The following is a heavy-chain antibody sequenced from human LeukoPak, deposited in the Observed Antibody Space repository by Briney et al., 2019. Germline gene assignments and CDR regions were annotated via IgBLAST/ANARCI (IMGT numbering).Heavy chain of an antibody. CDR2: INPDSGGT. Sequence: ASVKVSCKASGYTFTGYYMHWVRQAPGQGLEWMGWINPDSGGTNYTQKFQGRVTMTRDTSISTAYMELSRLRSDDTAVYYCARGGVLLWFGDQNWFDPWGQGTLVTVSS. CDR1: GYTFTGYY. J-gene: IGHJ5*02. V-gene: IGHV1-2*02. CDR3: ARGGVLLWFGDQNWFDP. D-gene: IGHD3-10*01.